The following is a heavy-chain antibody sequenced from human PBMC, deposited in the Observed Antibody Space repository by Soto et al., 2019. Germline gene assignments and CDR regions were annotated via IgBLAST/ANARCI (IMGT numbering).Heavy chain of an antibody. J-gene: IGHJ4*02. V-gene: IGHV4-30-2*01. CDR3: ARAPDY. CDR2: NYQRGST. Sequence: WSLIRWPPGKGLEWMGYNYQRGSTYSNQSLRSRVTISVDRSKNQFSLKLSTVTDAKTAVYCCARAPDYWGQATLVTVSS.